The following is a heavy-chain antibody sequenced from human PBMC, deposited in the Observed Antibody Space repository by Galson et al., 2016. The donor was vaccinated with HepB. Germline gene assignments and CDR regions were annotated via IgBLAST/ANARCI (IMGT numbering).Heavy chain of an antibody. J-gene: IGHJ5*02. V-gene: IGHV4-59*01. CDR3: ARSMGYSFNSGFDWFDP. Sequence: ETLSLTCTVSGGSISRNYWSWIRQPPGKGLELIGYISYIGSTNYNPSLKSRVSISGDTSKNQFSLRLSSVTAADMAISYCARSMGYSFNSGFDWFDPWGQGTLVTVSS. D-gene: IGHD5-18*01. CDR1: GGSISRNY. CDR2: ISYIGST.